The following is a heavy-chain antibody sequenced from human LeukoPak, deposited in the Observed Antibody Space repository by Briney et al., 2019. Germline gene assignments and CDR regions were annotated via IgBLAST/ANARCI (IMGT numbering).Heavy chain of an antibody. CDR2: IIPILGIA. V-gene: IGHV1-69*04. CDR1: GGTFSSYA. Sequence: SVKVSCKASGGTFSSYAISWVRQAPGQGLEWMGRIIPILGIANYAQKFQGRVTITADKSTSTAYMELSSLRSEDTAVYYCARDREDSSGYYYQFDYWGQGTLVTVSS. D-gene: IGHD3-22*01. J-gene: IGHJ4*02. CDR3: ARDREDSSGYYYQFDY.